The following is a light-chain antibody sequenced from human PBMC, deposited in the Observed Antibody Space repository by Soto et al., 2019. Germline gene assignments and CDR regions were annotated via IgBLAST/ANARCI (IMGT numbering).Light chain of an antibody. CDR3: QQHSNWPPIT. J-gene: IGKJ5*01. V-gene: IGKV3-11*01. CDR1: QSISNY. Sequence: EIVLTQSPATLSLSPWERVTLSCSVSQSISNYVAWYQQKPGQAPRLLIYDASDRATGIPGRFSGSGSGTDFTLTISSLEPEDFAVYYCQQHSNWPPITFGQGTRLEIK. CDR2: DAS.